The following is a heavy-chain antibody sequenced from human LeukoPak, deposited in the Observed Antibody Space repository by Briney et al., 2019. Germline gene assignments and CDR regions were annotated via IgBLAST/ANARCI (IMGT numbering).Heavy chain of an antibody. CDR3: AKGLDRYSSSPLGY. V-gene: IGHV3-30*02. CDR2: IRYDGSNK. J-gene: IGHJ4*02. CDR1: GFTFSSYG. D-gene: IGHD6-13*01. Sequence: PGGSLRLSCAASGFTFSSYGMHWVRQAPGKGLEWVAFIRYDGSNKYYADSVKGRFTISRDNSKNTLYLQMNSLRAEDTAVYYCAKGLDRYSSSPLGYWGQGTLVTVSS.